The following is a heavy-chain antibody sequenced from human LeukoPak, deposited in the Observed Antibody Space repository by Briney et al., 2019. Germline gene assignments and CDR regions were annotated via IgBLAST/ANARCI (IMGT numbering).Heavy chain of an antibody. J-gene: IGHJ4*02. Sequence: GSLRLSCSASGFRFRTYAMHWVRQAPGKGLEHVSAISSDGGTTYCADSVEGRFTISRDNSKNTLYLQLSSLRHEDTAVYYCVRGGDYADYWGQGTLVTVSS. CDR2: ISSDGGTT. CDR3: VRGGDYADY. V-gene: IGHV3-64D*06. CDR1: GFRFRTYA. D-gene: IGHD3-16*01.